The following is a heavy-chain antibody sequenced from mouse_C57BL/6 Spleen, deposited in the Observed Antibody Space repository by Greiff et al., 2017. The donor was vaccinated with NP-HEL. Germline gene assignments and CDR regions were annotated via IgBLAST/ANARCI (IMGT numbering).Heavy chain of an antibody. Sequence: EVKLVESGGGLVQPKGSLKLSCAASGFSFNTYAMNWVRQAPGKGLEWVARIRSKSNNYATYYADSVKDRFTISRDDSESMLYLQMNNLKTEDTAMYYCVRPDYYGREEFAYWGQGTLVTVSA. CDR2: IRSKSNNYAT. CDR1: GFSFNTYA. V-gene: IGHV10-1*01. D-gene: IGHD1-1*01. J-gene: IGHJ3*01. CDR3: VRPDYYGREEFAY.